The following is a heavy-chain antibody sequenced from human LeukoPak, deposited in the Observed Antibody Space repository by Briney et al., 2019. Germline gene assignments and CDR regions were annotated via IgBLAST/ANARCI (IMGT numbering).Heavy chain of an antibody. J-gene: IGHJ3*02. CDR2: ISSSSSYI. D-gene: IGHD6-25*01. CDR3: ARAQPATTDAFDI. CDR1: GFTFSSYS. Sequence: PGGSLRLSCAASGFTFSSYSMNWVRQAPVKGLEWVSSISSSSSYIYYADSVKGRFTISRDNAKNSLYLQMNSLRAEDTAVYYCARAQPATTDAFDIWGQGTMVTVSS. V-gene: IGHV3-21*01.